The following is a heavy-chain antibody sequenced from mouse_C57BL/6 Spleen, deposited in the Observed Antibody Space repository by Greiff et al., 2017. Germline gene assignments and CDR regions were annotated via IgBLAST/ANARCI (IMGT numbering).Heavy chain of an antibody. Sequence: QVQLQQPVAELVKPGASVKLSCKASGYTFTSYWLHWVKQRPGQGLEWIGMIHPNSGSTNYNEKFKSKATLTVDKSSSTAYMQLSSLTSEDSAVYYCARRGSNPFFDYWGQGTTLTVFS. V-gene: IGHV1-64*01. CDR2: IHPNSGST. J-gene: IGHJ2*01. D-gene: IGHD2-5*01. CDR3: ARRGSNPFFDY. CDR1: GYTFTSYW.